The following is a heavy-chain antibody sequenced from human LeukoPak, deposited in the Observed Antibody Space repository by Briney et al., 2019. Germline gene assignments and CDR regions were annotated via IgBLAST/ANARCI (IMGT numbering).Heavy chain of an antibody. CDR3: ARAGICTSCYVVGPID. D-gene: IGHD2-2*01. V-gene: IGHV1-3*01. CDR2: INAGNGNT. J-gene: IGHJ4*02. Sequence: ASVKVSCKASGYTFTGYAIHWVRQAPGQRLEWMGWINAGNGNTKYSQKFQSRVTITRDTSASTAYMELSSLRSEDTAVYYCARAGICTSCYVVGPIDWGQGTLVTVSS. CDR1: GYTFTGYA.